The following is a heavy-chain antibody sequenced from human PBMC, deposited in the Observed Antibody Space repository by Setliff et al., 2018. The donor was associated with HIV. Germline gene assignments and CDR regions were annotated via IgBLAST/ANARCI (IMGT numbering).Heavy chain of an antibody. CDR2: IYSTGDT. CDR3: ARVRLTMIMMVDYFDQ. Sequence: TLSLTCTVSGGSISGSYYYWSWIRQPPGKGLEWVGHIYSTGDTNCNPSLKSRVTLSADTSKNQLSLSLTSVTAADTAVYYCARVRLTMIMMVDYFDQWGQGTLVTVSS. V-gene: IGHV4-61*09. CDR1: GGSISGSYYY. D-gene: IGHD3-22*01. J-gene: IGHJ4*02.